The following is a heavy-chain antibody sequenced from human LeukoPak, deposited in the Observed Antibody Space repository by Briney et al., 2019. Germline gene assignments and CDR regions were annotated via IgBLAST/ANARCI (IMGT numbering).Heavy chain of an antibody. D-gene: IGHD3-16*01. Sequence: SETLSLTCTVSGGSISFHYWSWMRQPPGKGLEWIGYIHLSGSTYYDPSLRSRVTISGDTSKNQFSLRLNSVTAADTAVYYCARGGIWYFDLWGRGTLVTASS. CDR3: ARGGIWYFDL. J-gene: IGHJ2*01. CDR2: IHLSGST. CDR1: GGSISFHY. V-gene: IGHV4-59*11.